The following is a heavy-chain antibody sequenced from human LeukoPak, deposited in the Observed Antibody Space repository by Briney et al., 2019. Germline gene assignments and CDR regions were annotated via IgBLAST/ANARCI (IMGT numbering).Heavy chain of an antibody. D-gene: IGHD3-3*01. CDR1: GYSFTSYW. V-gene: IGHV5-51*01. J-gene: IGHJ4*02. CDR2: IYASDSDT. CDR3: ARVKSITIFGVGNFDY. Sequence: GESLKISCKGSGYSFTSYWIGWVRQMPGKGLEWKGIIYASDSDTRYSPSFQGQVSISADKSISTAYLQWSSLKASDTAMYYCARVKSITIFGVGNFDYWGQGTLVTVSS.